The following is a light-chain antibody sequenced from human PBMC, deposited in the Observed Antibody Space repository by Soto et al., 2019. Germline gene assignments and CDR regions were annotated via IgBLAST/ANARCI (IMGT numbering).Light chain of an antibody. V-gene: IGKV3-20*01. CDR1: QSVSSGY. Sequence: EIVLTQSPCTLSLSPGERATLSCRASQSVSSGYLAWYQQKPGQAPRLLIYGASGRATGIPDRFSGSGSGTDFTLTISRLEPEDFAVYYCQQYGVSPLTFGGGTKVEIK. J-gene: IGKJ4*01. CDR2: GAS. CDR3: QQYGVSPLT.